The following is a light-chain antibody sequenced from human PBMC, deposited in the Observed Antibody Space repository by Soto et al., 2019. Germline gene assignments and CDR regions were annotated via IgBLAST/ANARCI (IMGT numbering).Light chain of an antibody. J-gene: IGLJ1*01. CDR2: EVS. CDR1: SSDIGAYIY. CDR3: VSYTTSASYV. Sequence: QSALTQPPSASGSPGQSVTISCTGTSSDIGAYIYVSWYQQHPGKAPKLMISEVSRRPSGVPERFSGSKSGNTASLTVSGLQAEDEADYYCVSYTTSASYVFGTGTKVTVL. V-gene: IGLV2-8*01.